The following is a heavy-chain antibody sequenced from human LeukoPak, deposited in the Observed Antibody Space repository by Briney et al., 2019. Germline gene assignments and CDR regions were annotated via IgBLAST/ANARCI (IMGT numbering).Heavy chain of an antibody. D-gene: IGHD3-3*02. Sequence: GGSLRLSCVGSGINLRDHAMHWVRQGPGRGLEWFSGIYWDGRTYCADSVRGRFTTSRDNAKNALYLQMNSLRVEDTVLYYCTKAVLAGGLDYWGPGTLVTASS. CDR3: TKAVLAGGLDY. V-gene: IGHV3-9*01. CDR2: IYWDGRT. CDR1: GINLRDHA. J-gene: IGHJ4*01.